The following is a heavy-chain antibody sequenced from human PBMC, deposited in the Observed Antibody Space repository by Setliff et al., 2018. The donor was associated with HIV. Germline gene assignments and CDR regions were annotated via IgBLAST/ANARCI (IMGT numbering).Heavy chain of an antibody. CDR2: INHRGST. V-gene: IGHV4-34*01. CDR1: SGSFSGYR. D-gene: IGHD3-22*01. J-gene: IGHJ4*02. CDR3: ARGDYYDSTGYEGLDS. Sequence: ETLSLTCAVYSGSFSGYRWTWIRQPPGKGLEWIGEINHRGSTTYNPSLRSRVTTSVDTSKNQFSLKLNSVTAADTAVYYCARGDYYDSTGYEGLDSWGRGTLVTVSS.